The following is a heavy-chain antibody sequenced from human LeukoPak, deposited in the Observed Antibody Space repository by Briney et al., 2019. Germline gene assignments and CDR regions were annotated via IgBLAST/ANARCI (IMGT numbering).Heavy chain of an antibody. D-gene: IGHD3-10*01. J-gene: IGHJ4*02. CDR1: GFTFSSYA. CDR3: AKDSMEWFGGYPDY. CDR2: VSGSGGST. Sequence: PGGSLRLSCAASGFTFSSYAMSWVRQAPGKGLEWVSAVSGSGGSTYYADSVKGRFTISRDNSKNTLYLQMNSLRAEDTAVYYCAKDSMEWFGGYPDYWGQGTLVTVSS. V-gene: IGHV3-23*01.